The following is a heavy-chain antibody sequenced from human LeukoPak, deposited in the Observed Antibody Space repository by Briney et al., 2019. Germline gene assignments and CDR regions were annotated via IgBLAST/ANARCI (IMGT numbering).Heavy chain of an antibody. D-gene: IGHD3-22*01. J-gene: IGHJ3*02. V-gene: IGHV3-7*01. CDR2: IHEDGSQI. Sequence: GKSLRLSCAASGFTFSSYGMHWVRQAPGKGLEWVANIHEDGSQIYYVDSVKGRFSISRDNAKNSLYLQMNSLRAEDTAVYYCARDLIYYYDSSGYLPSAFDIWGQGTMVTVSS. CDR1: GFTFSSYG. CDR3: ARDLIYYYDSSGYLPSAFDI.